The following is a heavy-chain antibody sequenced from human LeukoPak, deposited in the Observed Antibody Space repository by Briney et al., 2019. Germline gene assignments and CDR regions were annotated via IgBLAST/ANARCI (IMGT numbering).Heavy chain of an antibody. Sequence: SETLSLTCSVSGGSTNNYFWSWIRQSAGKGLEWIGRVNPYGTSNYNPSLKSRVTMSVDTSKNLVSLRLTSLTAADTAVYYCARDRRPRAVASAYISYGMDVWGQGTTVTVSS. D-gene: IGHD6-19*01. V-gene: IGHV4-4*07. CDR2: VNPYGTS. J-gene: IGHJ6*02. CDR1: GGSTNNYF. CDR3: ARDRRPRAVASAYISYGMDV.